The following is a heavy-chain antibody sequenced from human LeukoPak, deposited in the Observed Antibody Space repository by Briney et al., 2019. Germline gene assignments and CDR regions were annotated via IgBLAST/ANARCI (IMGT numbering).Heavy chain of an antibody. D-gene: IGHD2-2*01. CDR2: ISAYNGNT. J-gene: IGHJ6*02. CDR3: ARVTQLRSYCYYGMDV. CDR1: GYTFTSYG. Sequence: ASVKVSCKASGYTFTSYGISWVRQAPGQGLEWMGWISAYNGNTNYAQKLQGRVTMTTDTSTSTAYMELRSLRSDDTAVYYCARVTQLRSYCYYGMDVWGQGTTVTVSS. V-gene: IGHV1-18*01.